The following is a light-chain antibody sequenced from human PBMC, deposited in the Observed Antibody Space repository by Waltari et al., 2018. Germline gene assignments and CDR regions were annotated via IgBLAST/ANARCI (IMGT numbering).Light chain of an antibody. CDR1: SVDVGNYNL. J-gene: IGLJ2*01. Sequence: QSTLTQPASVSGPLGQSITISCIGTSVDVGNYNLVSWYQQHPGKAPKFMIYGVNKRPSGVSNRFSGSKSGNTACLTISGLEGEDEAIYFCSAYAAYNTVIFGGGTKVTIL. V-gene: IGLV2-23*02. CDR3: SAYAAYNTVI. CDR2: GVN.